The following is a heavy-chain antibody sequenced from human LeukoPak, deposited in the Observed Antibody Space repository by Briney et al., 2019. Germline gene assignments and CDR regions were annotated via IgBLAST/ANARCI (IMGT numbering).Heavy chain of an antibody. V-gene: IGHV3-48*03. CDR1: RFTFSSYE. Sequence: GGSLRLSCAASRFTFSSYEMNWVRQAPGKGLEWVSYISSSGSTIYYAGSVKGRFAISRDNAKNSLYLQMNSLRAEDTAVYYCAELGITMNGGVWGKGTTVTISS. D-gene: IGHD3-10*02. CDR3: AELGITMNGGV. J-gene: IGHJ6*04. CDR2: ISSSGSTI.